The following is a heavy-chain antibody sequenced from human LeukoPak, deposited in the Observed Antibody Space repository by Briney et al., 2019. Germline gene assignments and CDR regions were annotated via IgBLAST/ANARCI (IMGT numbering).Heavy chain of an antibody. CDR3: ARAYSSGWYNHFDY. CDR2: IIPIFGTA. CDR1: GGTVSSYA. D-gene: IGHD6-19*01. V-gene: IGHV1-69*13. Sequence: SVKVSCKASGGTVSSYAISWVRQAPGQGLEWMGGIIPIFGTANYAQKFQGRVTITADESTSTAYMELSSLRSEDAAVYYCARAYSSGWYNHFDYWGQGTLVTVSS. J-gene: IGHJ4*02.